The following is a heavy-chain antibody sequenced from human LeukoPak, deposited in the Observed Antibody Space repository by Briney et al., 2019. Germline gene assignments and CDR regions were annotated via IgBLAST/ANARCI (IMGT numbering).Heavy chain of an antibody. CDR1: GDSITLYY. Sequence: SETLSLTCSVSGDSITLYYWSWIRQPPGKGLEWIGEINHSGSTNYNPSLKSRVTISVDTSKNQFSLKLSSVTAADTAVYYCARARRGFGDYWGQGTLVTVSS. CDR2: INHSGST. V-gene: IGHV4-34*01. J-gene: IGHJ4*02. CDR3: ARARRGFGDY. D-gene: IGHD3-10*01.